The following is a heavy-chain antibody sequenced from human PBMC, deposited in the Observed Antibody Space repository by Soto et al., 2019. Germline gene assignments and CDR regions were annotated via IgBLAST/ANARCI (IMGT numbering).Heavy chain of an antibody. CDR3: AKGGNRHYDFWGDY. V-gene: IGHV3-9*01. J-gene: IGHJ4*02. CDR1: GFTFDDYA. Sequence: EVQLVESGGGLVQPGRSLRLSCAASGFTFDDYAMHWVRQAPGKGLEWVSGINWNSGRIVYADSVKGRFTISRDNAKKSLYLQMNSLRAEDTALYYCAKGGNRHYDFWGDYWGQGTLVTVSS. D-gene: IGHD3-3*01. CDR2: INWNSGRI.